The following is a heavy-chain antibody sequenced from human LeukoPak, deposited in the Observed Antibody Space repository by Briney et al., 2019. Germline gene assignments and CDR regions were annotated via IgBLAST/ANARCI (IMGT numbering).Heavy chain of an antibody. J-gene: IGHJ3*02. CDR3: ARDVGYCSSTSCFDAFDI. CDR2: ISAYNGNT. CDR1: GYTFTSYG. V-gene: IGHV1-18*01. D-gene: IGHD2-2*01. Sequence: ASVKVSCKASGYTFTSYGISWVRQAPAQGLEWMGWISAYNGNTNYAQKLQGRVTMTTDTSTSTAYMVLRSLRSDDTAVYYCARDVGYCSSTSCFDAFDIWGQGTMVTVSS.